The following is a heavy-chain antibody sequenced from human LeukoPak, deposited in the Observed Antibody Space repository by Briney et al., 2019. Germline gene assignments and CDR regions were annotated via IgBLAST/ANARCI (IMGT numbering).Heavy chain of an antibody. J-gene: IGHJ4*02. Sequence: SSETLSLTCNVSGGSISSQYWSWIRQPAGKGLEWIGRIYTSGSTNYNPSLKGRVSMSVDTSKSQISLTLRSVTDADTAVYYCARAVTPYLFDSWGQGAQVTVSS. D-gene: IGHD4-17*01. V-gene: IGHV4-4*07. CDR1: GGSISSQY. CDR3: ARAVTPYLFDS. CDR2: IYTSGST.